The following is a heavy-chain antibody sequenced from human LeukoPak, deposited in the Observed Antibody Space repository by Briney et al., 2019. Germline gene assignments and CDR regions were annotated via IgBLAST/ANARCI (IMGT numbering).Heavy chain of an antibody. J-gene: IGHJ4*01. D-gene: IGHD5-18*01. CDR1: GGSISTYY. CDR3: ARGISGYSYGYYFDY. Sequence: SETLSLTCTVSGGSISTYYWSWVRQTPGKGLEWIGYIYYTGSTKYNPSLESRVTISVDTSKNQSSLKLSSVTAADTAVYYCARGISGYSYGYYFDYWGHGTLVTVSS. V-gene: IGHV4-59*01. CDR2: IYYTGST.